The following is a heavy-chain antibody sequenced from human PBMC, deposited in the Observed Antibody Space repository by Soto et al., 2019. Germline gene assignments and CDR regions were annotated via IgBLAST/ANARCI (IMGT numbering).Heavy chain of an antibody. CDR1: AFTFSSYA. CDR2: TSGSGGST. J-gene: IGHJ3*02. D-gene: IGHD6-6*01. CDR3: AKVMAARRMSAFDM. Sequence: PEGSLRLSCAASAFTFSSYAMSWVRQAPGKGLGWVSATSGSGGSTYYADSVKGRFTISRYNSKNTLYLQMISLRAEDTAVYYCAKVMAARRMSAFDMWGQGTMVTVSS. V-gene: IGHV3-23*01.